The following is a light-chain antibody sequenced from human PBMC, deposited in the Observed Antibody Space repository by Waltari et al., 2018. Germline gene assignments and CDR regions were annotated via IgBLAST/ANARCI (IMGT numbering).Light chain of an antibody. Sequence: DVVLTQSPLSLPVTLGQPASISCKSSQTLVHRDGNTDLAWFHQRPGQSPRRLIYKVSNRESGVPDRFSASGSGTDFTLKISRVEAEDVGVYYCMQGTHWPLTFGGGTKVEMK. V-gene: IGKV2-30*02. CDR3: MQGTHWPLT. J-gene: IGKJ4*01. CDR2: KVS. CDR1: QTLVHRDGNTD.